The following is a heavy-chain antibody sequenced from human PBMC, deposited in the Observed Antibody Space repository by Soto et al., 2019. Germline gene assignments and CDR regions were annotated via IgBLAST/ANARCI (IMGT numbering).Heavy chain of an antibody. D-gene: IGHD6-25*01. J-gene: IGHJ5*02. V-gene: IGHV2-5*08. Sequence: ISWVRQAPGKGLEWLALIYWDDDKRYSPSLKSRLTITKDTSKNQVVLTMTNMDPVDTATYYCAHRAAANWFDPWGQGTLVTVSS. CDR2: IYWDDDK. CDR3: AHRAAANWFDP.